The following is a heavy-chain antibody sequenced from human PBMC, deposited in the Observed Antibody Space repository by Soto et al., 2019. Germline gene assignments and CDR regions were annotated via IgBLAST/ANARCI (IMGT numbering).Heavy chain of an antibody. J-gene: IGHJ6*02. CDR3: ARDRKLVAIVDSYHYGMDV. V-gene: IGHV4-31*03. CDR1: GGSTSHDGDY. D-gene: IGHD2-21*01. CDR2: IYYSGNT. Sequence: SERLSLTCTISGGSTSHDGDYWSWIRQHPGKGLEWIGYIYYSGNTYYNPSLKSRITISLDTSKNQFSLKLSSVTAADTAVYYCARDRKLVAIVDSYHYGMDVWGQGTTVTVSS.